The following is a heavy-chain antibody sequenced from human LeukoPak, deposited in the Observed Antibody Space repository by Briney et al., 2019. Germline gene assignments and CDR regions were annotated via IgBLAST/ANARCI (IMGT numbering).Heavy chain of an antibody. CDR1: GFTFSNFG. Sequence: GGSLRLSCAASGFTFSNFGMSWVRQAPGKGLEWVSSITGSGDSTYYADSVKGRFTISRDNSKNTLFLQMNSLRAEDTAIYYCAKCCYGSGIHDAFDIWGQGTMVTVSS. CDR3: AKCCYGSGIHDAFDI. D-gene: IGHD3-10*01. V-gene: IGHV3-23*01. CDR2: ITGSGDST. J-gene: IGHJ3*02.